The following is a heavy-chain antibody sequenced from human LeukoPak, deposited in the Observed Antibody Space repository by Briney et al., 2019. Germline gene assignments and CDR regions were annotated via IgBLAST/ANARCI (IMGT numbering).Heavy chain of an antibody. J-gene: IGHJ5*02. V-gene: IGHV1-18*01. D-gene: IGHD1-7*01. CDR1: GYTFTSYG. Sequence: ASVQVSCNASGYTFTSYGISWVRQAPGQGREWMGWISAYNGNTNYEQKLQGRVTMTTDTSTSTAYMELRSLRSDDTAVYYCARDRAVITGTTRWFDPWGQGTLVTVSS. CDR2: ISAYNGNT. CDR3: ARDRAVITGTTRWFDP.